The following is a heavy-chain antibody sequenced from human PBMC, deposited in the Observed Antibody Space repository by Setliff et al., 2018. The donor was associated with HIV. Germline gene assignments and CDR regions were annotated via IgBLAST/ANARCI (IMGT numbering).Heavy chain of an antibody. CDR2: IYYSGST. CDR3: ARHPAEGSGSYAALKRYFDL. D-gene: IGHD3-10*01. V-gene: IGHV4-39*01. CDR1: GASIGSSTYY. J-gene: IGHJ2*01. Sequence: PSETLSLTCTVPGASIGSSTYYWGCIRQPPGKGLEWIGSIYYSGSTYYNPSLKSRVTISRDTSKNHFSLKLSSVTAADTAIYYCARHPAEGSGSYAALKRYFDLWGRGTLVTVSS.